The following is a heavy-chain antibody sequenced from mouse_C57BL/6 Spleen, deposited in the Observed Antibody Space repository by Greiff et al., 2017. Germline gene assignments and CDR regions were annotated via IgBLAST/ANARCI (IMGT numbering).Heavy chain of an antibody. CDR1: GYAFSSSW. D-gene: IGHD3-2*02. CDR3: GLRPLAY. Sequence: QVQLQQSGPELVKPGASVKISCKASGYAFSSSWMNWVKQRPGKGLEWIGRIYPGDGDTNYNGKFKGKATLTADKSSSTAYMQLSRLTSEDSAVYFCGLRPLAYWGQGTLVTVSA. V-gene: IGHV1-82*01. CDR2: IYPGDGDT. J-gene: IGHJ3*01.